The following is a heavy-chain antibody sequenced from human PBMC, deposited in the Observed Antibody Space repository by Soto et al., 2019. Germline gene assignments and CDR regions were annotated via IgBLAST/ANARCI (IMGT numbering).Heavy chain of an antibody. Sequence: QVQLQESGPGLVKPSQTLSLTCTVSGGSISSGGTGSYWTWIRQLPGKGLEWIGYIYYTGNTYYNPSLKSRPTLSIDTSANQFSLKLTSVTAADTAVYFCASGHDAYKVRYWGQGTLVTVSS. J-gene: IGHJ4*02. CDR3: ASGHDAYKVRY. CDR2: IYYTGNT. CDR1: GGSISSGGTGSY. D-gene: IGHD1-1*01. V-gene: IGHV4-31*03.